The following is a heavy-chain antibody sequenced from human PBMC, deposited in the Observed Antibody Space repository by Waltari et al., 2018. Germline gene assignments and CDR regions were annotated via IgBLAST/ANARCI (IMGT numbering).Heavy chain of an antibody. CDR3: ASDGSTVITDAFDI. Sequence: QVQLQESGPGLVKPSETLSLTCAVSGYSISSGYYWGWIRQPPGKGLAWIGSIYHSGSNDYNPSLKSRVTISVDTSKNRFSLKLSSVTAADTAVYYCASDGSTVITDAFDIWGQGTMVTVSS. V-gene: IGHV4-38-2*01. CDR1: GYSISSGYY. D-gene: IGHD4-17*01. CDR2: IYHSGSN. J-gene: IGHJ3*02.